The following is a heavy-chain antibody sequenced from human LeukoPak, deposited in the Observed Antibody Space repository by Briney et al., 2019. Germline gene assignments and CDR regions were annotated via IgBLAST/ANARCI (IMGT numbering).Heavy chain of an antibody. CDR3: ARGGLRWHDAFDI. Sequence: SETLSLTCAVYGGSFSGYYWSWIRQPPGKGLEWIGEINHSGSTNYNPSLKSRVTISVDTSKNQFSLKLSSVTAADTAVYYCARGGLRWHDAFDIWGQGTMVTVPS. J-gene: IGHJ3*02. D-gene: IGHD4-23*01. V-gene: IGHV4-34*01. CDR2: INHSGST. CDR1: GGSFSGYY.